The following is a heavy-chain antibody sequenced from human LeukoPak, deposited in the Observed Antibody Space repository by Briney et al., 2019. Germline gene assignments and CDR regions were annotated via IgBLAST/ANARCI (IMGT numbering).Heavy chain of an antibody. D-gene: IGHD3-10*01. CDR1: GGSFSGYY. V-gene: IGHV4-34*01. CDR2: INHSGST. J-gene: IGHJ4*02. CDR3: ARLSFGITMVRGVFYFDY. Sequence: SETLSLTCAVYGGSFSGYYWSWIRQPPGKGLEWIGEINHSGSTNYNPSLKSRVTISVDTSKNQFSLKLSSVTAADTAVYYCARLSFGITMVRGVFYFDYWGQGTLVTVSS.